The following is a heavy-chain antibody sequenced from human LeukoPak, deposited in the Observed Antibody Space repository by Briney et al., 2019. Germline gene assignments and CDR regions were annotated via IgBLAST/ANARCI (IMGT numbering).Heavy chain of an antibody. CDR2: VYYRGST. J-gene: IGHJ4*02. D-gene: IGHD3-3*01. CDR1: GGSISSGSYY. V-gene: IGHV4-39*01. Sequence: SETLSLTCTVSGGSISSGSYYWGWIRQPPGKGLEWIGSVYYRGSTYYNPSLKSRVTISIDTSKNQFSLKLSSVTAADTAVYYCARGTADFWSGYYTGTRDDYWGQGTLVTVSS. CDR3: ARGTADFWSGYYTGTRDDY.